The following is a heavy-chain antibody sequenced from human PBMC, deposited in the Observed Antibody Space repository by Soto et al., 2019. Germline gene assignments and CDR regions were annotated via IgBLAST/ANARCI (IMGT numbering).Heavy chain of an antibody. CDR1: GGSISSGDYY. CDR3: ARDVPYYDFWSGPPAHDETPHDYYYYYGMDV. D-gene: IGHD3-3*01. J-gene: IGHJ6*02. V-gene: IGHV4-30-4*01. CDR2: IYYSGST. Sequence: SETLSLTCTVSGGSISSGDYYWSWIRQPPGKGLEWIGYIYYSGSTYYNPSLKSRVTISVDTSKNQFSLKLSSVTAADTAVYYCARDVPYYDFWSGPPAHDETPHDYYYYYGMDVWGQGTTVTVSS.